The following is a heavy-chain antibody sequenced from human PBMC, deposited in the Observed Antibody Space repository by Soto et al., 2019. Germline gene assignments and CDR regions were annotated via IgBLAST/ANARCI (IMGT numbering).Heavy chain of an antibody. CDR3: ARERYSGGSSLPFDP. CDR1: GDSIISGDYY. D-gene: IGHD2-15*01. V-gene: IGHV4-30-4*01. Sequence: PSEALSLTCTVSGDSIISGDYYWSWIRQTPGKGLEWIGYIYYSGDTNYNPSLKSRVIISVDTSKNQFSLNLSSVTAADTAVYYCARERYSGGSSLPFDPWGQGTLVTV. CDR2: IYYSGDT. J-gene: IGHJ5*02.